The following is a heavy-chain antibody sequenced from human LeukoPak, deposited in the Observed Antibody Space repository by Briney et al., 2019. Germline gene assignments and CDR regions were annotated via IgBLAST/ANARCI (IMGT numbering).Heavy chain of an antibody. D-gene: IGHD4-11*01. CDR2: AFYSGST. V-gene: IGHV4-4*02. Sequence: SGTLSLTCAVSGGSISSSNWWSWVRQPPGKGLEWIGNAFYSGSTYYNPSLKSRVTISIDTSKNQFSLKLSSVTAADTAVYYCARQWHRNYVGELDYWGQGTLVTVSS. CDR1: GGSISSSNW. J-gene: IGHJ4*02. CDR3: ARQWHRNYVGELDY.